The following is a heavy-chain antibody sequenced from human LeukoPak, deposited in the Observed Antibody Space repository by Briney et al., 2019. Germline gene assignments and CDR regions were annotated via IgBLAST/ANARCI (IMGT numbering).Heavy chain of an antibody. CDR3: AMCSTTNCYIHSPFDY. CDR1: GFTFNNYG. D-gene: IGHD2-2*02. J-gene: IGHJ4*02. Sequence: QTGGSLRLSCAASGFTFNNYGMHWVRQAPGKGLEWVAFIRYDGSNEHYAGSVRGRFTISRDNSKNTLYLQMNSLRAEDAAVYYCAMCSTTNCYIHSPFDYWGQGTLVTVSS. CDR2: IRYDGSNE. V-gene: IGHV3-30*02.